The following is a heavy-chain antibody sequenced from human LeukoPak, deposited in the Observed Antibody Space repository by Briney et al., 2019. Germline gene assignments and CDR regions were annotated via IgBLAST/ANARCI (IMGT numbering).Heavy chain of an antibody. V-gene: IGHV3-23*01. J-gene: IGHJ4*02. CDR3: ARDLRVAVASYTLFDY. D-gene: IGHD6-19*01. Sequence: QPGGSLRLSCAASAFTFNNYAMSWVRQTPGKGLEWVSSISGSGYTSYYADSVKGRFTISRDNSKNLLYLQMNSLRAEDTALYYCARDLRVAVASYTLFDYWGQGTLLTVSS. CDR2: ISGSGYTS. CDR1: AFTFNNYA.